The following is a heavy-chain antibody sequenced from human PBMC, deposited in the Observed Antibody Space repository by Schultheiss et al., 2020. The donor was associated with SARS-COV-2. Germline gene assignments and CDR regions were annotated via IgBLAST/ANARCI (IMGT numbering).Heavy chain of an antibody. Sequence: GGSLRLSCAASGFTFSSYAMSWVRQAPGKGLEWVSAISGSGGSTYYADSVKGRFTISRDNAKNTLYLQMNSLRAEDTAVYYCARGGGIAAAGHYYYGMDVWGQGTTVTVSS. CDR1: GFTFSSYA. CDR2: ISGSGGST. D-gene: IGHD6-13*01. V-gene: IGHV3-23*01. J-gene: IGHJ6*02. CDR3: ARGGGIAAAGHYYYGMDV.